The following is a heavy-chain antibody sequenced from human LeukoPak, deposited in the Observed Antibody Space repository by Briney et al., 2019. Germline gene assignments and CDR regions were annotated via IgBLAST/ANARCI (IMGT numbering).Heavy chain of an antibody. J-gene: IGHJ5*02. D-gene: IGHD1-26*01. CDR3: ARDRGRIVGATDWFDP. Sequence: SETLSLTCTVSGGSISSGGYSWSWIRQPPGKGLEWIGYIYYSGSTNYNPSLKSRVTISVDTSKNQFSLKLSSVTAADTAVYYCARDRGRIVGATDWFDPWGQGTLVTVSS. V-gene: IGHV4-61*08. CDR2: IYYSGST. CDR1: GGSISSGGYS.